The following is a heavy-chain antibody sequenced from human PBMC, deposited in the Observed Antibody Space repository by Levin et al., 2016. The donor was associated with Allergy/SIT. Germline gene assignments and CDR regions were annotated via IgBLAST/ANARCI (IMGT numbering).Heavy chain of an antibody. Sequence: GESLKISCAASGFTFSSYAMSWFRQAPGEGLEWVSIISGGGTKTYYADSVKGRFTISRDNSKDTLYVQMNSLRAEDTAIYYCAKYSNGGNPYYGLDVWGQGTTVTVSS. CDR2: ISGGGTKT. CDR3: AKYSNGGNPYYGLDV. V-gene: IGHV3-23*01. D-gene: IGHD4-23*01. CDR1: GFTFSSYA. J-gene: IGHJ6*02.